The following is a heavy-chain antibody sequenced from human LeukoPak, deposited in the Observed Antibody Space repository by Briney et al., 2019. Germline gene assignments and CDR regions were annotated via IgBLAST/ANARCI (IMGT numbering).Heavy chain of an antibody. Sequence: GGSLRLSCAASGFTFSSYSMNSVRQAPGKGLEWVSSISSSSSYIYYADSVKGRFTISRDNAKNSLYLQMNSLRAEDTAVYYCARDIGHGDYGSDWFDPWGQGTLVTVSS. D-gene: IGHD4-17*01. J-gene: IGHJ5*02. V-gene: IGHV3-21*01. CDR2: ISSSSSYI. CDR1: GFTFSSYS. CDR3: ARDIGHGDYGSDWFDP.